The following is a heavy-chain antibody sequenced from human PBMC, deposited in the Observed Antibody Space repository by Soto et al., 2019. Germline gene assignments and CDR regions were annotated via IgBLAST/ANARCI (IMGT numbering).Heavy chain of an antibody. Sequence: GGSLRVSCAASGFTVISNYMSWVRQAPGKGLEWVSLIYSGGSTFYADSVKGRFTISRDNSRNTLYLQMNSLRAEDTAVYYCARGVSGSGWYPLDYWGQGTLVTVSS. CDR1: GFTVISNY. D-gene: IGHD6-19*01. CDR2: IYSGGST. CDR3: ARGVSGSGWYPLDY. V-gene: IGHV3-53*01. J-gene: IGHJ4*02.